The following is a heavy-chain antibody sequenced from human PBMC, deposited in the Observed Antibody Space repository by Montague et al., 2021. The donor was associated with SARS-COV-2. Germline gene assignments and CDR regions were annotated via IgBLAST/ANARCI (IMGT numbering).Heavy chain of an antibody. CDR3: SRAQPYNWNYDRPHFDY. J-gene: IGHJ4*02. D-gene: IGHD1-7*01. CDR2: ISSSGSTI. V-gene: IGHV3-48*03. CDR1: GFVFSSYE. Sequence: SLRLSCAASGFVFSSYEMNWVRQAPGKGLEWVSYISSSGSTIYYAYSVKVRFTISSYNAKNSLYLQLNILSAEDTAVYYCSRAQPYNWNYDRPHFDYWGQGTLVTVSS.